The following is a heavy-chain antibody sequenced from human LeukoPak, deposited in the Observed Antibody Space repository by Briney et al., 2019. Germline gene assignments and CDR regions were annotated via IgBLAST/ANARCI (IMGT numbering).Heavy chain of an antibody. Sequence: PSETLSLTCTVSGGSISSYYWSWIRQPPGKGLEWIGYIYYSGSTNYNPSLKSRVTISVDTSKNQFSLKLSSVTAADTAVYYCARPLTRGYYGHDAFDIWGQGTMVTVSS. D-gene: IGHD3-22*01. CDR3: ARPLTRGYYGHDAFDI. CDR2: IYYSGST. CDR1: GGSISSYY. V-gene: IGHV4-59*12. J-gene: IGHJ3*02.